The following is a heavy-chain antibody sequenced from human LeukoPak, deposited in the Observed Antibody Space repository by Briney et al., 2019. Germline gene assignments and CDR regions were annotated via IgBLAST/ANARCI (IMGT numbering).Heavy chain of an antibody. CDR2: ITGIGGNT. CDR1: GFTSSNYA. CDR3: AKWGDYDVLTGYYVSDY. Sequence: PGGSLKLSCEASGFTSSNYAMSWARQAPGKGLEWVSAITGIGGNTYYADSVKGRFTISRDISKNTVFLQMNSLRAEDTAVYYCAKWGDYDVLTGYYVSDYWGQGTLVTVSS. V-gene: IGHV3-23*01. J-gene: IGHJ4*02. D-gene: IGHD3-9*01.